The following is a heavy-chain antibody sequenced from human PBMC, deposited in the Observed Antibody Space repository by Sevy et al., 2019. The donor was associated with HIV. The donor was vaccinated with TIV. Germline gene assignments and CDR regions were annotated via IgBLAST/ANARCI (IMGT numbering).Heavy chain of an antibody. Sequence: GGSLRLSCVASGFTFSDHYMEWVRQAPGKGVEWVGRTRNKADGYTTEYAASVKGRFTISRDDSKNSLYVQMNSLKTEDTAVYYCATHAGIAAAGRVFDYWGQGTLVTVSS. V-gene: IGHV3-72*01. CDR1: GFTFSDHY. CDR2: TRNKADGYTT. J-gene: IGHJ4*02. D-gene: IGHD6-13*01. CDR3: ATHAGIAAAGRVFDY.